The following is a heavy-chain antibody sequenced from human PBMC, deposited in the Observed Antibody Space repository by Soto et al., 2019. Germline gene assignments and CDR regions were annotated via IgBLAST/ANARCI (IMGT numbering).Heavy chain of an antibody. CDR2: IYSSGT. D-gene: IGHD3-16*01. Sequence: QVRLQESGPGLVKPSETLFLTCTVSGGSIGAYYWTWIRQPPGMGLEWIGFIYSSGTTYNPSLKSRVIISVDTSKNQFPLERTSVCAVDTAVYFCARSGVLFGDVEFDPGGPGILVTVSS. V-gene: IGHV4-59*01. CDR3: ARSGVLFGDVEFDP. J-gene: IGHJ5*02. CDR1: GGSIGAYY.